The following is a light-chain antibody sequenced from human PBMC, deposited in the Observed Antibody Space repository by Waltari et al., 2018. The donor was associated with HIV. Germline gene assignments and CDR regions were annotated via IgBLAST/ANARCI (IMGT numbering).Light chain of an antibody. Sequence: QSALTQPASVSGSPGQSITISCTGTSSDVGGYNYVSWYQQHPGKAPNSMIYDVSNRPSGVSNRFSGSKSGNTASLTISGLQAEDEADYYCSSYTSSSTLRVFGTGTKVTVL. CDR2: DVS. J-gene: IGLJ1*01. CDR1: SSDVGGYNY. V-gene: IGLV2-14*03. CDR3: SSYTSSSTLRV.